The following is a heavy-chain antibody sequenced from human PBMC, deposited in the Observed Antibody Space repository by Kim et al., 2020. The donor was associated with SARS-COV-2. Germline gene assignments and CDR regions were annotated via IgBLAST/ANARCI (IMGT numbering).Heavy chain of an antibody. CDR2: ISSSSSYI. J-gene: IGHJ3*02. V-gene: IGHV3-21*01. CDR3: ARGRDIAWFGEPGPTDAFDI. CDR1: GFTFSSYS. Sequence: GGSLRLSCAASGFTFSSYSMNWVRQAPGKGLEWVSSISSSSSYIYYADSVKGRFTISRDNAKNSLYLQMNSLRAEDTAVYYCARGRDIAWFGEPGPTDAFDIWGQGTMVTVSS. D-gene: IGHD3-10*01.